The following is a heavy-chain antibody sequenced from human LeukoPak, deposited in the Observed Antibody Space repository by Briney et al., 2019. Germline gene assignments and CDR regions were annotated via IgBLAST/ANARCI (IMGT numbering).Heavy chain of an antibody. CDR3: ARILWAYSSSPYGAFDI. D-gene: IGHD6-13*01. V-gene: IGHV4-59*12. J-gene: IGHJ3*02. CDR2: IYYSGST. Sequence: SETLSLTCTVSGGSISSYYWSWIRQPPGKGLEWIGYIYYSGSTNYNPSLKSRVTISVDTSKNQFSLKLSSVTAADTAVYYCARILWAYSSSPYGAFDIWGQGTMVTVSS. CDR1: GGSISSYY.